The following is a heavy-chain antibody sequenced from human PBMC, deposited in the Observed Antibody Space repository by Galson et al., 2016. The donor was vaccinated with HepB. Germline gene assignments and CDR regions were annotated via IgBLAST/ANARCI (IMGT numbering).Heavy chain of an antibody. V-gene: IGHV3-48*02. D-gene: IGHD3-16*01. J-gene: IGHJ4*02. CDR3: ARDDYSRRGY. CDR2: ITSGSDTV. CDR1: GFIFSVYN. Sequence: SLRLSCAASGFIFSVYNMNWARQAPGKGLEWVAWITSGSDTVCYADSVKGRFTISRDNAKNSLYLEMNSLRDEDTAVYYCARDDYSRRGYWGQGTLVTVSS.